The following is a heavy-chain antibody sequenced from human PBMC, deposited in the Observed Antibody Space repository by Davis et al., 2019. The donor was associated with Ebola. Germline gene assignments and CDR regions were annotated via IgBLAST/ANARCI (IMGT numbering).Heavy chain of an antibody. J-gene: IGHJ5*02. Sequence: MPSETLSLTCTVSGGSISSSSYYWSWIRQPPGKGLEWIGYIYYSGSTYYNPSLKSRVTISVDTSKNQFSLKLSSVTAADTAVYYCARERRYGDLNLRWFDPWGQGTLVTVSS. CDR3: ARERRYGDLNLRWFDP. CDR1: GGSISSSSYY. CDR2: IYYSGST. D-gene: IGHD4-17*01. V-gene: IGHV4-30-4*01.